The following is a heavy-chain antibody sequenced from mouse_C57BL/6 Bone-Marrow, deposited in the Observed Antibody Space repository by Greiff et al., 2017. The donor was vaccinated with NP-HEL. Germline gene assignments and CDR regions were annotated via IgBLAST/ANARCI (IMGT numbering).Heavy chain of an antibody. D-gene: IGHD1-1*01. CDR1: GYAFTNYL. V-gene: IGHV1-54*01. J-gene: IGHJ3*01. CDR2: INPGSGGT. CDR3: ARRYYGSSPWFAY. Sequence: VKLMESGAELVRPGTSVKVSCKASGYAFTNYLIEWVKQRPGQGLEWIGVINPGSGGTNYNEKFKGKATLTADKSSSTAYMQLSSLTSEDSAVYFCARRYYGSSPWFAYWGQGTLVTVSA.